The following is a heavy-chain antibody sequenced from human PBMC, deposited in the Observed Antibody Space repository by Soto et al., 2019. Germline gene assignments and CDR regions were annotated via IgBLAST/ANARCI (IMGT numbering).Heavy chain of an antibody. D-gene: IGHD6-13*01. CDR3: ARHVEAAAGLNWFDP. V-gene: IGHV4-39*01. J-gene: IGHJ5*02. Sequence: SETLSLTCTVSGGSISSSSYYWGWIRQPPGKGLEWIGSIYYSGSTYYNPSLKSRVTISVDTSKNQFSLKLSSVTAADTAVYYCARHVEAAAGLNWFDPWGQGTLVTVSS. CDR2: IYYSGST. CDR1: GGSISSSSYY.